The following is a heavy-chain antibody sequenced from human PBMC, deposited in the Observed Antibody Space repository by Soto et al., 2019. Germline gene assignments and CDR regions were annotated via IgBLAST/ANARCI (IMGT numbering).Heavy chain of an antibody. CDR2: IIDMYGTA. D-gene: IGHD3-22*01. V-gene: IGHV1-69*01. J-gene: IGHJ4*02. CDR1: GGTFRRY. Sequence: QVQLVQSGAEVKKPGSSMKVSCKASGGTFRRYISWVRQAPGQGLGWMGGIIDMYGTANYAQKFQGRVTITADEFTSTAYMELSSLKPDDTGVYYCATNTSGYFPDWGQGTLVTVSS. CDR3: ATNTSGYFPD.